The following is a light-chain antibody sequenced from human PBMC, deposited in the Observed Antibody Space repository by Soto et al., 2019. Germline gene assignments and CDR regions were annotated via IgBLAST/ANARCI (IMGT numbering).Light chain of an antibody. CDR1: SSDVIGYNY. J-gene: IGLJ2*01. V-gene: IGLV2-8*01. CDR3: SSYAGSSNVV. CDR2: EVS. Sequence: QSALTQPPSASGSPGQSVTISCTGTSSDVIGYNYVSWYQQHPGKAPKLMIYEVSKRPSGVPDRFSGSKSGNTASLTVSGLQAEDEADYYCSSYAGSSNVVFGGGTKLTVL.